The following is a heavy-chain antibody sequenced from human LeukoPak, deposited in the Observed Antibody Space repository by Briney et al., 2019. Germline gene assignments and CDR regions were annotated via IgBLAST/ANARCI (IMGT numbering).Heavy chain of an antibody. Sequence: SGGSLRLSCTGSGFTFGDYEMNWVRQAPGKGLEWAAFIRSKAYGETIEYAGSVKGRCTISRDDSKSLAYLQMNSLKTEDTAVYYCVREGVDSGWHNGYYSHYMDVWGKGTTVTISS. J-gene: IGHJ6*03. CDR1: GFTFGDYE. CDR3: VREGVDSGWHNGYYSHYMDV. CDR2: IRSKAYGETI. D-gene: IGHD6-19*01. V-gene: IGHV3-49*04.